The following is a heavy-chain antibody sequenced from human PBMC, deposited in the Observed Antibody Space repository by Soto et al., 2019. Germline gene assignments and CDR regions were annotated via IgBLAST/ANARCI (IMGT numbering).Heavy chain of an antibody. CDR3: ARDRGYGDPLVFFDY. CDR1: GGSISSSNW. J-gene: IGHJ4*02. CDR2: IYHSGST. V-gene: IGHV4-4*02. D-gene: IGHD4-17*01. Sequence: LSLTCAVSGGSISSSNWWSWVRQPPGKGLEWIGEIYHSGSTNYNPSLKSRVTISVDKSKNQFSLKLSSVTAADTAVYYCARDRGYGDPLVFFDYWGQGTLVTV.